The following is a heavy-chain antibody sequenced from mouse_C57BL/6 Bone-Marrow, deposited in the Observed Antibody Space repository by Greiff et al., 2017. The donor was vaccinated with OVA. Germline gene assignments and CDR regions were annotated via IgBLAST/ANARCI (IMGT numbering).Heavy chain of an antibody. V-gene: IGHV1-76*01. J-gene: IGHJ4*01. D-gene: IGHD1-1*01. CDR1: GYTFTDYY. Sequence: LVESGAELVRPGASVKLSCKASGYTFTDYYINWVKQRPGQGLEWIARIYPGSGNTYYNEKFKGKATLTAEKSSSTAYMQLSSLTSEDSAVYFCARPPIYYYGSRAMDYWGQGTSVTVSS. CDR3: ARPPIYYYGSRAMDY. CDR2: IYPGSGNT.